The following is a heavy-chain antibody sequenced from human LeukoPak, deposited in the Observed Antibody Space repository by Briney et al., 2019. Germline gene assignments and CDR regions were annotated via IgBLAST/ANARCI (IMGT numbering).Heavy chain of an antibody. D-gene: IGHD3-22*01. J-gene: IGHJ4*02. Sequence: ASVKVSCKASGYTFTTYGISWVRQAPGQGLEWMGWISAYNGNTNYAQKLQGRVTMTTDTSTSTAYMELRSLRSDDTAVYYCARDYYDSGGYYPPSDYWGQGTLVTVSS. V-gene: IGHV1-18*01. CDR2: ISAYNGNT. CDR1: GYTFTTYG. CDR3: ARDYYDSGGYYPPSDY.